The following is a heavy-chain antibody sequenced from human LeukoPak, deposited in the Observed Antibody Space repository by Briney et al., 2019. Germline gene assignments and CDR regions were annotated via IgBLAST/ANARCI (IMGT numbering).Heavy chain of an antibody. CDR2: IYYSGST. Sequence: SETLSLTCTVSGGSISSYYWSWIRQPPGKGLEWIGYIYYSGSTNYNPSLKSRVTISVDTSKNQFSLKLGSVTAADTAVYCCARRWTGDAFDIWGQGTMVTVSS. V-gene: IGHV4-59*01. D-gene: IGHD3/OR15-3a*01. J-gene: IGHJ3*02. CDR3: ARRWTGDAFDI. CDR1: GGSISSYY.